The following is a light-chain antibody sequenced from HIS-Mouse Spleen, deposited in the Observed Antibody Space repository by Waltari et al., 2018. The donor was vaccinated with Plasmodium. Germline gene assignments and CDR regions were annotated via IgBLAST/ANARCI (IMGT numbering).Light chain of an antibody. J-gene: IGKJ3*01. CDR2: GAS. V-gene: IGKV3-15*01. Sequence: EIVMTQSPATLSVSPGERATLSCRASQSVSNLAWYQQKPGQAPRLLIYGASTRATGIPARCSGSGSGTEFTLTISSLQSEDFAVYYCQQYNNWSFTFGPGTKVDIK. CDR1: QSVSN. CDR3: QQYNNWSFT.